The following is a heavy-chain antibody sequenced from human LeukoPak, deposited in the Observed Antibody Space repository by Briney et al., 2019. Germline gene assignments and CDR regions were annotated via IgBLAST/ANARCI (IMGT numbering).Heavy chain of an antibody. CDR3: ARFPEITMIVVVEYYFDY. D-gene: IGHD3-22*01. V-gene: IGHV3-30-3*01. Sequence: GGSLRLSCVASGFPFSSYWMTWVRQAPGKGLEWVAVISYDGSNKYYADSVKGRFTISRDNSKNTLYLQMNSLRAEDTAVYYCARFPEITMIVVVEYYFDYWGQGTLVTVSS. J-gene: IGHJ4*02. CDR2: ISYDGSNK. CDR1: GFPFSSYW.